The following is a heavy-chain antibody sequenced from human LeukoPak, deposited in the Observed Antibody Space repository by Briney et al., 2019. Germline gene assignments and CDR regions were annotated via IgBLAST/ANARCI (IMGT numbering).Heavy chain of an antibody. J-gene: IGHJ4*02. D-gene: IGHD2-15*01. Sequence: GGSLRLSCVGSGFTFSDAWMSWVRQAPGKGLEWVGRIKSKSDGGTLDYAAPVKGRFTISRDDSRNTLYLQMNSLKTEDTAVYYCTTRRQDGWWGQGTLVTVS. CDR2: IKSKSDGGTL. V-gene: IGHV3-15*01. CDR1: GFTFSDAW. CDR3: TTRRQDGW.